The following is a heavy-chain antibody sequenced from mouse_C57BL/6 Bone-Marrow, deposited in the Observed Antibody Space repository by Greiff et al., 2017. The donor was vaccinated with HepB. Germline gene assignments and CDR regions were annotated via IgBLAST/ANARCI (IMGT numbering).Heavy chain of an antibody. V-gene: IGHV1-39*01. Sequence: EVQLQQSGPELVKPGASVKISCKASGYSFTGYYMNWVKQSPEKSLEWIGEINPNYGTTSYNQKFKGKATLTVDQSSSTAYMQLNSLTSEDSAVYYCATYYYGSSYWYFDVWGTGTTVTVSS. D-gene: IGHD1-1*01. CDR1: GYSFTGYY. CDR3: ATYYYGSSYWYFDV. CDR2: INPNYGTT. J-gene: IGHJ1*03.